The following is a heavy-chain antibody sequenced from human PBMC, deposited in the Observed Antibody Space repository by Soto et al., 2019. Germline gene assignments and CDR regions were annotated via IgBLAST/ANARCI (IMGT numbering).Heavy chain of an antibody. CDR2: ISSSGSTI. J-gene: IGHJ6*02. CDR3: ARAVSPLAPKYYYYYYGMDV. CDR1: GFTFSDYY. Sequence: GGSLRLSCAASGFTFSDYYMSWIRQAPGKGLEWVSYISSSGSTIYYADSVKGRFTISRDNAKNSLYLQMNSLRAEDTAVYYCARAVSPLAPKYYYYYYGMDVWGQGTTVTVSS. V-gene: IGHV3-11*01.